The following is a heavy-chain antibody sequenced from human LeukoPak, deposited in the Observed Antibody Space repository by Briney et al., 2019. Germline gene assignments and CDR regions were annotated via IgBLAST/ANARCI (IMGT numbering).Heavy chain of an antibody. V-gene: IGHV1-18*04. Sequence: ASVKVSCKASGYTFTGYYMHWVRQAPGQGLEWMGWISAYNGNTNYAQKLQGRVTMTTDTSTSTAYMELRSLRSDDTAVYYCAREGYYYYGMDVWGQGTTVTVSS. CDR1: GYTFTGYY. J-gene: IGHJ6*02. CDR2: ISAYNGNT. CDR3: AREGYYYYGMDV.